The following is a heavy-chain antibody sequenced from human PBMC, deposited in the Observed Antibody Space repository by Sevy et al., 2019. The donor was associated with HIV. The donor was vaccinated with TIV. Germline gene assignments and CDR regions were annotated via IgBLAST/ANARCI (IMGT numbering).Heavy chain of an antibody. J-gene: IGHJ6*02. V-gene: IGHV1-69*13. D-gene: IGHD3-10*01. CDR2: IIPIFGTA. Sequence: ASVKVSCKASGGTFSSYAISWVRQAPGQGLEWMGGIIPIFGTANYAQKFQGSVTITADESTSTAYMELSSLRSEDTAVYYCAREIMAMVRGVSLYGMDVWGQGTTVTVSS. CDR1: GGTFSSYA. CDR3: AREIMAMVRGVSLYGMDV.